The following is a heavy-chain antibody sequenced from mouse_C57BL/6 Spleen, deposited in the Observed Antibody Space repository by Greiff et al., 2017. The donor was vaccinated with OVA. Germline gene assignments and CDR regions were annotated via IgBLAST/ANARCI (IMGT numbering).Heavy chain of an antibody. D-gene: IGHD1-1*01. J-gene: IGHJ2*01. CDR2: ISYDGSN. Sequence: EVQLQESGPGLVKPSQSLSLTCSVTGYSITSGYYWNWIRQFPGNKLEWMGYISYDGSNNYNPSLKNRISITRDTSKNQFFLKLSSVTTEDTAKYYCARAITTVVATDYWGQGTTLTVSS. CDR1: GYSITSGYY. V-gene: IGHV3-6*01. CDR3: ARAITTVVATDY.